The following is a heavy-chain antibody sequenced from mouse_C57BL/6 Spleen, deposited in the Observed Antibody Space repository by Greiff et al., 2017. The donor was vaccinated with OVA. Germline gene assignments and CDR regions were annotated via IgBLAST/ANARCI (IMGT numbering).Heavy chain of an antibody. CDR2: IWSGGST. V-gene: IGHV2-2*01. Sequence: QVQLQQSGPGLVQPSQSLSITCTVSGFSLTSYGVHWVRQSPGKGLEWLGVIWSGGSTDYNAAFISRLSISKDNSKSQVFFKMNSLQADDTAIYYCARYDYYGSSSYYAMDYWGQGTSVTVSS. D-gene: IGHD1-1*01. CDR1: GFSLTSYG. J-gene: IGHJ4*01. CDR3: ARYDYYGSSSYYAMDY.